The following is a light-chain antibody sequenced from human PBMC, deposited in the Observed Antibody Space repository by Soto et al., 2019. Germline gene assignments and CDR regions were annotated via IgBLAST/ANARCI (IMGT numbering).Light chain of an antibody. Sequence: EIVMTQSPVTLSVSPGEGATLFCRASQGVSGYLAWYQQKPGQAPRLLIYDTSNRATGVPARFSGSRSATDFTLTISSLEPEDFAVYYCQQLSNWQYTFGQGTKLEIK. CDR2: DTS. CDR3: QQLSNWQYT. V-gene: IGKV3D-11*01. CDR1: QGVSGY. J-gene: IGKJ2*01.